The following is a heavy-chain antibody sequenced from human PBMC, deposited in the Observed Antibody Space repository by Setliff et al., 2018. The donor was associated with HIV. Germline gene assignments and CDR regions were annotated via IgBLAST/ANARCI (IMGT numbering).Heavy chain of an antibody. CDR2: IRSEAAGGTT. V-gene: IGHV3-15*01. Sequence: PGGSLRLSCVGSGFSFSDAWMSWVRQAPGKGLEWSGRIRSEAAGGTTDYAAPVKGRFTISRDDSKNTLYLQMNSLKIDDTAVYYCIDFFAFWGPGTWSPSPQ. CDR3: IDFFAF. D-gene: IGHD3-3*01. CDR1: GFSFSDAW. J-gene: IGHJ4*02.